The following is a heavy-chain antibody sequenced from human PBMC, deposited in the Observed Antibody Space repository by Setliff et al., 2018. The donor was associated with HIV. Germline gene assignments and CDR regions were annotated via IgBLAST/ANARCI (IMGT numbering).Heavy chain of an antibody. J-gene: IGHJ6*03. CDR2: IYNSGST. V-gene: IGHV4-38-2*01. CDR3: ARSGNILTDYSYYSYFMDV. Sequence: SETLSLTCAVSGYSISSGYFWGWIRQPPGKGLEWIGSIYNSGSTHYNPSLESRVTMSVDTSKNQFSLQLTSVTAADTAVYYCARSGNILTDYSYYSYFMDVWGGGTTVTVSS. CDR1: GYSISSGYF. D-gene: IGHD3-9*01.